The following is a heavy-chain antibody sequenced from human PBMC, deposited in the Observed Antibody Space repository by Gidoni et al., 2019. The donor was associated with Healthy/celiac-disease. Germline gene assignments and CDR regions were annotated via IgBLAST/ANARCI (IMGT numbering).Heavy chain of an antibody. CDR3: AKDPFSGYCSGGSCSLRVYYYGMDV. CDR2: ISGSVGST. Sequence: EVQLLESGGGLVQPGGSLRRPWAASGCTFSNDAMSGVRAAPGNGLVWVSAISGSVGSTYYSDSVKGRFTISRDNSKNTLYLQMNRLRVADTAVYYCAKDPFSGYCSGGSCSLRVYYYGMDVWGQGTTVTFSS. D-gene: IGHD2-15*01. CDR1: GCTFSNDA. J-gene: IGHJ6*02. V-gene: IGHV3-23*01.